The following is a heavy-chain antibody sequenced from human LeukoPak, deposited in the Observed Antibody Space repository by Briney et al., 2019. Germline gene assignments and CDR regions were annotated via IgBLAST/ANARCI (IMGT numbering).Heavy chain of an antibody. CDR2: IRYDGNNK. V-gene: IGHV3-30*02. CDR1: GFTFSSYA. Sequence: GGSLRLSCAASGFTFSSYAMSWVRQAPGKGLEWVAFIRYDGNNKLYADSVKGRFTISRDNSKNTVYLHINSLRTEDTALYYCAKDNPLDYWGQGTLVIVSS. D-gene: IGHD1-14*01. J-gene: IGHJ4*02. CDR3: AKDNPLDY.